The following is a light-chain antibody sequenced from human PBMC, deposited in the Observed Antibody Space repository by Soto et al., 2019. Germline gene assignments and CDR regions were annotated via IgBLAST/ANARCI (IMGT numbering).Light chain of an antibody. CDR3: GTWDGSLSVGV. CDR1: SSNIGNNY. Sequence: QSVLTQPPSVSAAPGQKVTISCSGTSSNIGNNYVSWYQQLPGTAPKLVIYDNNKRPSGIPDRFSGSKSGTSATLGITGLQTGDEADYYCGTWDGSLSVGVFGGGTKLTVL. V-gene: IGLV1-51*01. J-gene: IGLJ2*01. CDR2: DNN.